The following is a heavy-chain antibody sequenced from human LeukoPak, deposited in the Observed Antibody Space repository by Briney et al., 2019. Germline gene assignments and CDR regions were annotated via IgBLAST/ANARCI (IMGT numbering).Heavy chain of an antibody. CDR3: ANPRIVGATRDY. V-gene: IGHV3-30*02. Sequence: GGSLRLSCAASGFTFSNYGMHWVRQAPGKGLEWVAFIRYDGSNKYYADSVKGRFTISRDNSKNTLYLQMNSLRAEDTAVYYCANPRIVGATRDYWGQGTLVTVSS. CDR2: IRYDGSNK. J-gene: IGHJ4*02. D-gene: IGHD1-26*01. CDR1: GFTFSNYG.